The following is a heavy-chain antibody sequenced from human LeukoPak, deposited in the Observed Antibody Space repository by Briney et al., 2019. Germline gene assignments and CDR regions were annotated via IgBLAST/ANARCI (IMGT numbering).Heavy chain of an antibody. J-gene: IGHJ5*01. CDR2: IYYSGST. Sequence: PSQTLSLTCGVSGGSISSGGYSWSWIRQPPGKGLEWIGYIYYSGSTYYNPSLKSRVTISVDTSKNQFSLKLSSVTAADTAVYFCARGRRFGELSWNWFDSWGQGTLVTVSS. V-gene: IGHV4-30-4*07. CDR1: GGSISSGGYS. D-gene: IGHD3-10*01. CDR3: ARGRRFGELSWNWFDS.